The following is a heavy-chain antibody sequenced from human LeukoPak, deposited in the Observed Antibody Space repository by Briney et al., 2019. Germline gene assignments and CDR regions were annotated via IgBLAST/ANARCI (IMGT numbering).Heavy chain of an antibody. CDR1: GGSISSGGYY. J-gene: IGHJ6*03. V-gene: IGHV4-31*03. CDR3: ARGASGYDFWSGWADYYYYYMDV. CDR2: IYYSGST. D-gene: IGHD3-3*01. Sequence: SQTLSLTCTVSGGSISSGGYYWSWIRQHPGKGLEWIGYIYYSGSTYYNPSLKSRVTISVDTSKNQFSLKLSSVTAADTAVYYCARGASGYDFWSGWADYYYYYMDVWGKGTTVTVSS.